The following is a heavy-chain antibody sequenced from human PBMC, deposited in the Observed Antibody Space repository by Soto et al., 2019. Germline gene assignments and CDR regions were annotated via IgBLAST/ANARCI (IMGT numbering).Heavy chain of an antibody. CDR3: GNGLENHYNYDD. CDR2: INSRGDNT. J-gene: IGHJ4*02. D-gene: IGHD3-16*01. CDR1: GFTFSNHV. Sequence: EVQLLESGGGLVQPGGSLRLSCAASGFTFSNHVMSWVRQAPGRGPEWVSSINSRGDNTYYAGSVRGRFTISRDNSKSTLYLQMNSLRAEDTAVYYCGNGLENHYNYDDWGQGTLVTVSS. V-gene: IGHV3-23*01.